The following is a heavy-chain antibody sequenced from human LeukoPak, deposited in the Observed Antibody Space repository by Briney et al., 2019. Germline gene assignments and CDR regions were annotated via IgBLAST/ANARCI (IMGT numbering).Heavy chain of an antibody. CDR2: ISSSSSYI. CDR1: GFTLSSYS. Sequence: PGGSLRLSCAASGFTLSSYSMNWVRQARGKGLEWVSSISSSSSYIYYADSVKGRFTISSDNAKNSLYLQMNSLRAEDTAVYYCARDQLLMVVTAHIDAFDIWGQGTMVTVSS. J-gene: IGHJ3*02. D-gene: IGHD2-21*02. CDR3: ARDQLLMVVTAHIDAFDI. V-gene: IGHV3-21*01.